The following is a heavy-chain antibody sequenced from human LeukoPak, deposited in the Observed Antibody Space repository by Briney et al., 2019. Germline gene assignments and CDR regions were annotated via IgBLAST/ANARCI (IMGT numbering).Heavy chain of an antibody. V-gene: IGHV3-43*02. CDR1: GFTFDDYA. CDR2: ISGDGGST. CDR3: AKDILLTAMIDY. J-gene: IGHJ4*02. D-gene: IGHD5-18*01. Sequence: GGSLRLSCAASGFTFDDYAMHWVRQAPGKGLEWVSLISGDGGSTYYADSVKGRFIISRDNSKNSLYLQMNSLRPEDTALYYCAKDILLTAMIDYWGQGTLVTVSS.